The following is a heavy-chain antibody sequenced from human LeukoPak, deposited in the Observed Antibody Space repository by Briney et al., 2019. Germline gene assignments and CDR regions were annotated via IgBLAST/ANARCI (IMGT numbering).Heavy chain of an antibody. J-gene: IGHJ4*02. CDR1: GFTFSNYN. CDR2: ISYDGSNK. D-gene: IGHD1-7*01. V-gene: IGHV3-30*18. Sequence: GGSLRLSCAASGFTFSNYNMHWVRQAPGKGLEWVAVISYDGSNKYYADSVKGRFTISRDNSKNTVYLQMNSLRAEDTAVYYCAKDREGTTFDNWGQGTLVTVSS. CDR3: AKDREGTTFDN.